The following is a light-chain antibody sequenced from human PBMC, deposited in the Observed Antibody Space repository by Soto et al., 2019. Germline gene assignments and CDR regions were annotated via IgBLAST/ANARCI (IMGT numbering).Light chain of an antibody. CDR2: EVS. V-gene: IGLV2-14*01. J-gene: IGLJ2*01. CDR1: NSDVGGYDF. CDR3: SSFTVTITVL. Sequence: QSALTQPASVSGSPGQSITISCIGTNSDVGGYDFVSWYQQHPGKSPKLLIYEVSNRPSGVSNRFSGSKSGNTASQTISGLQAEDESDYYCSSFTVTITVLLGGVTKVTVL.